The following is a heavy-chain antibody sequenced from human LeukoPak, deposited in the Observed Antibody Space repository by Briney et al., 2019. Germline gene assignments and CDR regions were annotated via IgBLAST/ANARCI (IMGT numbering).Heavy chain of an antibody. D-gene: IGHD1-26*01. J-gene: IGHJ4*02. V-gene: IGHV4-4*07. CDR3: ARGQENIVGAATLLDY. Sequence: SETLSLTCTVSGGSLRSYYWSWLRQPAAKGLEGMGRIYTSGSTNYNPSLKRRVTMSVDTSKNQFSLRLSSVTAADTAVYYCARGQENIVGAATLLDYWGQGTLVTVSS. CDR1: GGSLRSYY. CDR2: IYTSGST.